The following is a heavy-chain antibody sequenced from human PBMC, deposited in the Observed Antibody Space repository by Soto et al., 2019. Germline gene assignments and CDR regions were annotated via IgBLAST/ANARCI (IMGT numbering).Heavy chain of an antibody. CDR1: GYTFTSYD. V-gene: IGHV1-8*01. J-gene: IGHJ5*02. Sequence: GASVKVSCKASGYTFTSYDINWVRQATGQGLEWMGWMNPNSGNTGYAQKFQGRVTMTRNTSISTAYMELSSLRSEDTAVYYCARGRYYDFWSGPGPFDPWGQGTLVTVSS. D-gene: IGHD3-3*01. CDR3: ARGRYYDFWSGPGPFDP. CDR2: MNPNSGNT.